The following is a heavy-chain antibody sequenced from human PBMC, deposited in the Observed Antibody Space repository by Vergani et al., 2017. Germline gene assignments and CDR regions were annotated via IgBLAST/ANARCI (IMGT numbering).Heavy chain of an antibody. D-gene: IGHD3-22*01. CDR1: GFTFSNAW. CDR3: TTDTLHYYDSSGYYFDY. V-gene: IGHV3-15*01. CDR2: IKSKADGGKT. J-gene: IGHJ4*02. Sequence: EVQLVESGGGLVQPGGSLRLSCAASGFTFSNAWMSWVRQAPGKGLEWVGRIKSKADGGKTDYAAPGKGRFTISRDDSKNTLYLQMNSLKTEDTAVYYCTTDTLHYYDSSGYYFDYWGQGTLVTVYS.